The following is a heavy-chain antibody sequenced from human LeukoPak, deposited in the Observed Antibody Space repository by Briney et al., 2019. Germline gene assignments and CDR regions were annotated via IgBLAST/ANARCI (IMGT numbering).Heavy chain of an antibody. CDR3: SRAGGYFFDY. CDR1: GFTFSDHY. J-gene: IGHJ4*02. V-gene: IGHV3-72*01. Sequence: PGGSLRLSCVVSGFTFSDHYMDWVRQAPGKGLGWVGRSRSRAKSFTTEYAASVKGRFIISRDDSRNSLYLQMNSLKTDDTAVYYCSRAGGYFFDYWGQGALVTVSS. D-gene: IGHD3-22*01. CDR2: SRSRAKSFTT.